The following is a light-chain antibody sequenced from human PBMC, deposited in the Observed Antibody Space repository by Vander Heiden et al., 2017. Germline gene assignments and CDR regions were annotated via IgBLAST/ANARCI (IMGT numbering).Light chain of an antibody. CDR2: AAS. J-gene: IGKJ1*01. V-gene: IGKV1-6*01. Sequence: AIQMTQSPSSLSASVGDRVTIACRASRDIRNDLSRYQQKSGKPPKVLIYAASTLQSGVPSRFSGSGSGTDFTLTISSLQPEDFATYYCLQDNKYPWTFGQGTKVEIK. CDR1: RDIRND. CDR3: LQDNKYPWT.